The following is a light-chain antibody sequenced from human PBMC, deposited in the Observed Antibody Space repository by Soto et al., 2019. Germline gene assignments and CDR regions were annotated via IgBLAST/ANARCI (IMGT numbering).Light chain of an antibody. CDR1: QSVSSSY. CDR3: QQYGSSPLFT. V-gene: IGKV3-20*01. J-gene: IGKJ3*01. CDR2: GAS. Sequence: EIVLTQSPGTLSLSPGERATLSCMASQSVSSSYLAWYQQKPGQAPRLLIYGASSRATGIPDRFSGSGSGTDFTLTISRLEPEDFAVYYCQQYGSSPLFTFGPGTKVDI.